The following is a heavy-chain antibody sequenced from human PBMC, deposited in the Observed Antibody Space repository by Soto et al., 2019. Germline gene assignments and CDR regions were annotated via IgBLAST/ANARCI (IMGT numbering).Heavy chain of an antibody. V-gene: IGHV3-48*04. D-gene: IGHD3-9*01. CDR3: ARDLRKYYDILTGYYPNPTDY. CDR1: GFTFSSYS. Sequence: TGGSLRLSCAASGFTFSSYSMNWVRQAPGKGLEWVSYISSSSSTIYYADSVKGRFTISRDNAKNSLYLQMNSLRAEDTAVYYCARDLRKYYDILTGYYPNPTDYWGQGTLVTVSS. J-gene: IGHJ4*02. CDR2: ISSSSSTI.